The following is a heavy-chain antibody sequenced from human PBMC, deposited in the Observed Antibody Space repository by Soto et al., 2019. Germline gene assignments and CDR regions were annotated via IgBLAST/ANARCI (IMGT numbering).Heavy chain of an antibody. Sequence: ASVKVSCKASGYTFTSYYMHWVRQAPGQGLEWMGIINPSGGSTSYAQKFQGRVTMTRDTSTSTAYMELSSLRSEDTAVYYCAGDLPTVVLNYYGMDVWGQGTTVTVSS. J-gene: IGHJ6*02. CDR2: INPSGGST. CDR3: AGDLPTVVLNYYGMDV. CDR1: GYTFTSYY. V-gene: IGHV1-46*01. D-gene: IGHD4-17*01.